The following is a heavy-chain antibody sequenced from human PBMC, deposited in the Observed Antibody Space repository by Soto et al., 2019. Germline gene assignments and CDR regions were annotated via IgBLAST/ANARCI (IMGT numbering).Heavy chain of an antibody. CDR3: AAPPRY. D-gene: IGHD6-6*01. Sequence: PSETLSLTCTVSGGSISSSSYYWGWIRQPPGKGLEWIGSIYYSGSTYYNTSLKSRVTISVDTSKNQFSLKLTSVTAADAAVYYCAAPPRYWGQGTLVTVSS. CDR1: GGSISSSSYY. V-gene: IGHV4-39*01. CDR2: IYYSGST. J-gene: IGHJ4*02.